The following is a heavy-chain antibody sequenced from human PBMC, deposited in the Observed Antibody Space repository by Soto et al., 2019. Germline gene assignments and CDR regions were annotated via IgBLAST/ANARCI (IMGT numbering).Heavy chain of an antibody. CDR3: ARVLDAGEFQ. V-gene: IGHV3-21*01. D-gene: IGHD3-10*01. CDR2: ISSSSSNI. J-gene: IGHJ4*02. Sequence: NPGGSLRLSCAASGFTFRSYSMSWVRQAPGKGLEWVSSISSSSSNIYYADSVKGRFTISRDNAKNSLYLQMNSLRAEDTAVYYCARVLDAGEFQWGRGTLVTVSS. CDR1: GFTFRSYS.